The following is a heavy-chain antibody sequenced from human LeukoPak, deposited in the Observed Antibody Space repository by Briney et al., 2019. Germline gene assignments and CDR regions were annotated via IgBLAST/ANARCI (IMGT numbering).Heavy chain of an antibody. Sequence: GSLRLSCAASGFTFSSYSMNWVRQAPGKGLEWVANIKQDGSEKFYVDSVRGRFTISRDNAKNSLYLQMNSLRAEDTAIYYCSRSSIAVAWNWGQGTLVTVSS. CDR2: IKQDGSEK. CDR1: GFTFSSYS. CDR3: SRSSIAVAWN. V-gene: IGHV3-7*01. J-gene: IGHJ4*02. D-gene: IGHD6-19*01.